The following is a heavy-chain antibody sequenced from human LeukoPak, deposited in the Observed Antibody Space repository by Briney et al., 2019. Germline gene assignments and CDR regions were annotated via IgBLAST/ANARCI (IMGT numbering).Heavy chain of an antibody. D-gene: IGHD3-10*01. J-gene: IGHJ5*02. CDR2: ISSSGSTI. CDR3: ASYYGSGSYFWFDP. V-gene: IGHV3-11*01. CDR1: GFTFSDYY. Sequence: GGSLRLSCAASGFTFSDYYMSWIRQAPGKGLEWVSYISSSGSTIYYADSVKGRFTISRDNAKNSLYLQMNSLRAEDTAVYYCASYYGSGSYFWFDPWGQGTLVTVSS.